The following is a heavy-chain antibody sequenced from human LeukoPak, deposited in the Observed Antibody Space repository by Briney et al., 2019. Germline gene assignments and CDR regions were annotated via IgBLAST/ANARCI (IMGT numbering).Heavy chain of an antibody. CDR1: GFTLGGQD. V-gene: IGHV3-13*01. CDR2: VSAGHHA. CDR3: VREARGYHYTYFDY. D-gene: IGHD5-18*01. Sequence: GGSLRLSCTASGFTLGGQDMHWVRQTTGDGLEWVAAVSAGHHAFYAGSVKGRFTVSREDAKNSLYLQMNSLRAGDTAVYYCVREARGYHYTYFDYWGQGSLVTVSS. J-gene: IGHJ4*02.